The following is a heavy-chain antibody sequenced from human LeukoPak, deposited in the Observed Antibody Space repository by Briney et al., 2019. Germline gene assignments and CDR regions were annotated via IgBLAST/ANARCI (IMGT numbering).Heavy chain of an antibody. V-gene: IGHV4-39*01. CDR3: ARLKEGIDY. CDR2: IYYSGNT. J-gene: IGHJ4*02. D-gene: IGHD3-10*01. Sequence: PSETLSLTCAVSGGSISGSSYFWGWIRPPPGKGLEWIGSIYYSGNTYYNPSLKSRVTISVDTSKNQFSLKLSSVTAADTAVYYCARLKEGIDYWGQGTLVTVSS. CDR1: GGSISGSSYF.